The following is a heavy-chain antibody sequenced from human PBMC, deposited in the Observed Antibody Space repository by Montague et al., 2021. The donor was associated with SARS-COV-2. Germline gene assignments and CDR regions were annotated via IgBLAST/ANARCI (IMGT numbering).Heavy chain of an antibody. CDR3: ARKKPFLEWLRRWYFDL. V-gene: IGHV3-48*03. D-gene: IGHD3-3*01. CDR1: GFTFSSYE. CDR2: ISSSGSTI. J-gene: IGHJ2*01. Sequence: SLRLSCAASGFTFSSYEMNWVRQAPGKGLEWVSYISSSGSTIYYADSVKGRFTISRDNAKNSLYLQMNSLRAEDTAVYYCARKKPFLEWLRRWYFDLWGRGTLVTVSS.